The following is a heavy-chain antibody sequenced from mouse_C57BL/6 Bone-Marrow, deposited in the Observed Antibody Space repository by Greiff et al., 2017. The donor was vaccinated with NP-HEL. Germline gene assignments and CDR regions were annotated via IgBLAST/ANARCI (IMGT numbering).Heavy chain of an antibody. V-gene: IGHV8-8*01. CDR2: IWWDDDK. J-gene: IGHJ2*01. CDR3: ARIRLDSSGRGPFDY. CDR1: GFSLSTFGMG. D-gene: IGHD3-2*02. Sequence: QVTLKECGPGILQPSQTLSLTCSFSGFSLSTFGMGVGWIRQPSGKGLEWLAHIWWDDDKYYNPALKSRLTISKDTSKNQVFLKIANVDTADTATYYCARIRLDSSGRGPFDYWGQGTTLTVSS.